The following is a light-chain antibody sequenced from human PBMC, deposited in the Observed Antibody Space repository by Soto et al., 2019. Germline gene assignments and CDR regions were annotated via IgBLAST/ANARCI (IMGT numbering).Light chain of an antibody. Sequence: EMALTQPAGTLSLPPGESATLSCTASQGGFGKYLAWYQQKPGQAPRLLIYSASKRAPGTPDRFTGSGSVTDFTLSVNRLEPEDFAVYSCHQYGLSAWPVGQGTKVEIK. J-gene: IGKJ1*01. CDR3: HQYGLSAWP. CDR2: SAS. V-gene: IGKV3-20*01. CDR1: QGGFGKY.